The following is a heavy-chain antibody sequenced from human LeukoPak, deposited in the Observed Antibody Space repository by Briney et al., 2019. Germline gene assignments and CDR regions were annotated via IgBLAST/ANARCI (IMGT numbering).Heavy chain of an antibody. CDR2: FSGSGGST. CDR1: GFTFSSYA. Sequence: PGGSLRLSCAASGFTFSSYAMTWVRQAPGKGLEWVSAFSGSGGSTYYADSVKGRFTISRDNSKNTLYLQMNSLRAEDTAVYYCAKWGAEAYYYDSSGCFDYWGQGTLVTVSS. D-gene: IGHD3-22*01. J-gene: IGHJ4*02. CDR3: AKWGAEAYYYDSSGCFDY. V-gene: IGHV3-23*01.